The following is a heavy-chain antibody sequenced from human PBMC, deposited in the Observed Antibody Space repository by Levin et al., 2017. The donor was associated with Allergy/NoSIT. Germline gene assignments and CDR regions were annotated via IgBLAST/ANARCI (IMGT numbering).Heavy chain of an antibody. Sequence: GESLKISCAASGFTFSSYGMHWVRQAPGKGLEWVAVISYDGNTKYYADSVKGRFTISRDNSQNTLYLQVNSLSADDTAVYYCAREAVTSPTSADYFQHWGQGTLVTVSS. D-gene: IGHD4-17*01. V-gene: IGHV3-30*03. CDR2: ISYDGNTK. CDR3: AREAVTSPTSADYFQH. CDR1: GFTFSSYG. J-gene: IGHJ1*01.